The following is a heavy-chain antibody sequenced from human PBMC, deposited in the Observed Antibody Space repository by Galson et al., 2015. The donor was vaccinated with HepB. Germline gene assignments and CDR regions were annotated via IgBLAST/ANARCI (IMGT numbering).Heavy chain of an antibody. V-gene: IGHV1-69*02. CDR2: IITILGIT. CDR3: ARVPRVLAAAGTEY. J-gene: IGHJ4*01. D-gene: IGHD6-13*01. Sequence: VSCKASGGTFSSYTIHWVRQAPGHGLEWMGRIITILGITNYAQKFQGRVTITADTSTTTAYMELSSLRSEDTALYYCARVPRVLAAAGTEYWDQGILVTVSS. CDR1: GGTFSSYT.